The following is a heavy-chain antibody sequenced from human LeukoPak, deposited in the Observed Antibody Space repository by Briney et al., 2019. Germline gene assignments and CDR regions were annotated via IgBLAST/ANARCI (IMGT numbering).Heavy chain of an antibody. J-gene: IGHJ6*03. D-gene: IGHD1/OR15-1a*01. CDR2: ISSSSSYI. Sequence: PGGSLRLSCAASGFTFSSYSMNWVRQAPGKGLEWVSSISSSSSYIYYADSVKGRFTISRDNAKNSLYLQMNSLRAEDTAVYYCARDQGEQSANDRLRYNYHYMDVWGTGTTVTVSS. CDR1: GFTFSSYS. CDR3: ARDQGEQSANDRLRYNYHYMDV. V-gene: IGHV3-21*01.